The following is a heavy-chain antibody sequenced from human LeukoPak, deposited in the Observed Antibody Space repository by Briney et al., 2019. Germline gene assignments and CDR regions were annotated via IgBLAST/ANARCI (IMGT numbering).Heavy chain of an antibody. Sequence: GGSLRLSCAASGFTFRSYSMNWVRQAPGKGLEWVSSISSSSSYIYYADSVKGRFTISGDNAKNSLYLQMNSLRAEDTAVYYCAREVENSYCGCHCYFSLWGQGTLVTAYS. J-gene: IGHJ4*02. V-gene: IGHV3-21*01. CDR3: AREVENSYCGCHCYFSL. D-gene: IGHD2-21*01. CDR1: GFTFRSYS. CDR2: ISSSSSYI.